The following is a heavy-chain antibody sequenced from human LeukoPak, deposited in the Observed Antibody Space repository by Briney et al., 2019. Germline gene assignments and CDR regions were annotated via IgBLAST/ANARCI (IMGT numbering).Heavy chain of an antibody. Sequence: SETLSLTCTVSGGSISSSSYYWGWIRQPPGKGLEWIGSIYYSGSTYYNPPLKSRVTISVDTSKNQFSLKLSSVTAADTAVYYCARAPVSTAYLHYYSMDVWGKGTTVTVSS. CDR3: ARAPVSTAYLHYYSMDV. V-gene: IGHV4-39*07. CDR1: GGSISSSSYY. J-gene: IGHJ6*03. D-gene: IGHD3-16*01. CDR2: IYYSGST.